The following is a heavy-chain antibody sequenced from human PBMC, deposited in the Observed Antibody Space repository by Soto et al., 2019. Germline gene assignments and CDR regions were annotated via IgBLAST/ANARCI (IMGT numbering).Heavy chain of an antibody. CDR3: ASFYSSSWYVDYYYYGMDV. Sequence: GGSLRLSCAASGFTFSSYWMHWVRQAPGKGLVWVSRINSDGSSTSYADSVKGRFTISRDNAKNTLYLQMNSLRAEDTAVYYCASFYSSSWYVDYYYYGMDVWGQGTTVTVSS. J-gene: IGHJ6*02. V-gene: IGHV3-74*01. CDR2: INSDGSST. D-gene: IGHD6-13*01. CDR1: GFTFSSYW.